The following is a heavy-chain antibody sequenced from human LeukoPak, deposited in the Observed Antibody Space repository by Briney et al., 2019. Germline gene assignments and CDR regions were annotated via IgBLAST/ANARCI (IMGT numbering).Heavy chain of an antibody. V-gene: IGHV3-53*01. CDR1: GGSFSGYY. CDR2: IYSGGST. Sequence: PSETLSLTCAVYGGSFSGYYWSWIRQAPGKGLEWVSVIYSGGSTYYADSVKGRFTISRDNSKNTLYLQMNSLRAEDTAVYYCAPEYSGSYGGSWGQGTLVTVSS. J-gene: IGHJ5*02. CDR3: APEYSGSYGGS. D-gene: IGHD1-26*01.